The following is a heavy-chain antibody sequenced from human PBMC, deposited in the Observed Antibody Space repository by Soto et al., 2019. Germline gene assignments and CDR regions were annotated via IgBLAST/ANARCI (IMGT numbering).Heavy chain of an antibody. Sequence: EVQLSESGGDLRQPGGSLRLSCAASGFTFTNYAMTWVRQTPGKGREWGSGISASGGLKYIADSLQGRFTVSRDNSKNILYLQMDNLRDEDTALYYCAREVGAPSGWLDPWGQGTQVTVSS. V-gene: IGHV3-23*01. D-gene: IGHD1-26*01. J-gene: IGHJ5*02. CDR3: AREVGAPSGWLDP. CDR2: ISASGGLK. CDR1: GFTFTNYA.